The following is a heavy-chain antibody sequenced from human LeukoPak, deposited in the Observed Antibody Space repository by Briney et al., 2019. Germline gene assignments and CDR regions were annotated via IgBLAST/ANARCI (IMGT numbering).Heavy chain of an antibody. CDR3: ARESADTSGWYWRDNAFDI. D-gene: IGHD6-19*01. CDR2: ISSGSTTI. Sequence: GGSLRLSCAASGFTFSTYNINWVRQAPGKGLEWVSYISSGSTTIYYADSVRGRFTISRDNAKNSLYLQMSSLRAEDTAVYYCARESADTSGWYWRDNAFDIWGQGTMVTVSS. CDR1: GFTFSTYN. J-gene: IGHJ3*02. V-gene: IGHV3-48*01.